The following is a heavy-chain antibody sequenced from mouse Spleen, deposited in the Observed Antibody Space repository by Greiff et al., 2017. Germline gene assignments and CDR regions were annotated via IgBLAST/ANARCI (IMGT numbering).Heavy chain of an antibody. V-gene: IGHV1-64*01. CDR1: GYTFTSYW. D-gene: IGHD2-4*01. Sequence: QVQLQQPGAELVKPGASVKLSCKASGYTFTSYWMHWVKQRPGQGLEWIGMIHPNSGSTNYNEKFKSKATLTVDKSSSTAYMQLSSLTSEDSAVYYCASPLYDYDGGYAMDYWGQGTSVTVSS. CDR3: ASPLYDYDGGYAMDY. CDR2: IHPNSGST. J-gene: IGHJ4*01.